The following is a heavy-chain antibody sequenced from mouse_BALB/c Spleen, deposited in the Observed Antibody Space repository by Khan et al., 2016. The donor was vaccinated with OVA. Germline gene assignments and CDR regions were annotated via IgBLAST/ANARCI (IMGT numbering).Heavy chain of an antibody. CDR2: TRRASRTT. D-gene: IGHD1-1*01. J-gene: IGHJ2*01. Sequence: LDRAPHTRRASRTTSYTDTVKRRFTISRDNPKNTLSLQMTSLMSEDTAMYYCATSYYYGYYFDYWGPGTTLTVSS. CDR3: ATSYYYGYYFDY. V-gene: IGHV5-17*02.